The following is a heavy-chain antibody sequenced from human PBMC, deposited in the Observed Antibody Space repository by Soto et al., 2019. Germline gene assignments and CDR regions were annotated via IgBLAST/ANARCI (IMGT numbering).Heavy chain of an antibody. D-gene: IGHD6-19*01. J-gene: IGHJ6*02. V-gene: IGHV3-30*18. Sequence: QVQLVESGGGVVQPGRSLRLSCAASGFTFSSYGMHWVRQAPGKGLEWVAGLLYDGRNKYYADSVKGRFTISRDNSKNTLYLQMSSLRAEDTAVYYCVKDGSSGWPYYYGLDVWGQGTTVTVSS. CDR3: VKDGSSGWPYYYGLDV. CDR2: LLYDGRNK. CDR1: GFTFSSYG.